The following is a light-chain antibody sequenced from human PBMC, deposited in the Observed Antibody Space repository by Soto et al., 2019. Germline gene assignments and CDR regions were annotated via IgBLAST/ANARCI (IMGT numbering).Light chain of an antibody. V-gene: IGLV2-14*01. CDR3: SSYTSTTTLEV. CDR2: EVS. J-gene: IGLJ1*01. CDR1: SSDVGGYNY. Sequence: LTQPASVSGSPGQSITISCTGTSSDVGGYNYVSWFQQHPGKAPKLMIYEVSNRPSGISNRFSGSKSGNTASLTISGLQAEDEADYYCSSYTSTTTLEVFGTGTKVTVL.